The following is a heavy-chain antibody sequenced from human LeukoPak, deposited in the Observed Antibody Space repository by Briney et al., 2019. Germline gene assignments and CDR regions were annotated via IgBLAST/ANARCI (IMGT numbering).Heavy chain of an antibody. V-gene: IGHV4-39*01. CDR1: GGSISSSSYY. CDR2: IYYSAST. J-gene: IGHJ5*02. Sequence: SETLSPTCTVSGGSISSSSYYWGWIRQPPGKGLEWIGSIYYSASTYYNPSLKSRVTIFVDTSKNQFSLKLSSVTAADTAVYYCARQTRFLEWLPTKWYDPWGQGTLVTVSS. D-gene: IGHD3-3*01. CDR3: ARQTRFLEWLPTKWYDP.